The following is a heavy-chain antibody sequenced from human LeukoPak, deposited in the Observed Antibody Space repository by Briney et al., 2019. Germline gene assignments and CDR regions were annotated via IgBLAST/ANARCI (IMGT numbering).Heavy chain of an antibody. V-gene: IGHV3-23*01. Sequence: GGSLRLSCAASAFSFTNFAMTWVRQAPGKGLEWVSVISGSGGSTNYADSVKGRFTISRDNPKNTLYLQMNSLRAEDTAVYYCAKVSYDYGFDYWGQGALVTVSS. D-gene: IGHD5-12*01. CDR3: AKVSYDYGFDY. CDR1: AFSFTNFA. CDR2: ISGSGGST. J-gene: IGHJ4*02.